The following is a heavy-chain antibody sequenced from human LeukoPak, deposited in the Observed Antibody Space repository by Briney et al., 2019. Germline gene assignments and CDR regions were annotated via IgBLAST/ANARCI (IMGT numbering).Heavy chain of an antibody. D-gene: IGHD2-2*01. J-gene: IGHJ4*02. V-gene: IGHV3-30*18. CDR1: GFTFDTYG. CDR3: AKGGYCSATRCYVGKGMDD. Sequence: GGSLRLSCAASGFTFDTYGMHWVRQAPGKGLEWLAVISHDGVDKYYADSVKGRFTISRDNSKNTVSLQVNSLRAEDTAAYYCAKGGYCSATRCYVGKGMDDWGQGTLVTVSS. CDR2: ISHDGVDK.